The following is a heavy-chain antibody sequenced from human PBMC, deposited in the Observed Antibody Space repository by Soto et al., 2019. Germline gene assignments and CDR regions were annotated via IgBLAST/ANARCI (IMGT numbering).Heavy chain of an antibody. D-gene: IGHD5-12*01. J-gene: IGHJ4*02. Sequence: GGSLRLSCAASGFIFGAHAMSWVRQAPGKGLEYVSVISSNGGSTYYANSVKGRFTISRDNSKNTLYLQMGSLRAEDMAVYYCARTSGYAFDYWGQGTLVTVSS. CDR1: GFIFGAHA. V-gene: IGHV3-64*01. CDR2: ISSNGGST. CDR3: ARTSGYAFDY.